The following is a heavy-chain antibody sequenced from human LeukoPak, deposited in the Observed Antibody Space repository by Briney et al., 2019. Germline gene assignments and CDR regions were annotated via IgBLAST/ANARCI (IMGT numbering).Heavy chain of an antibody. J-gene: IGHJ6*03. D-gene: IGHD3-16*01. V-gene: IGHV7-4-1*02. CDR2: INTNTGNP. CDR1: GYTFTSYA. CDR3: ARRLGEFSPHYYYYMDV. Sequence: ASVKVSCKASGYTFTSYAMNWVRQAPGQGLEWMGWINTNTGNPTYAQGFTGRFVFSLDTSVNTAYLQISSLKAEDTAVYYCARRLGEFSPHYYYYMDVWGKGTTVTISS.